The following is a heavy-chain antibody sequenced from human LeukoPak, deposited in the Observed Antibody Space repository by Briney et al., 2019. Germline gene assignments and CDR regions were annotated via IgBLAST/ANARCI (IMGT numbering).Heavy chain of an antibody. J-gene: IGHJ6*02. CDR1: GGSISSGDYY. CDR2: IYYSGST. D-gene: IGHD2/OR15-2a*01. Sequence: SETLSLTCTVSGGSISSGDYYWSWIRQPPGKGLEWIGYIYYSGSTYYNPSLKSRVTISVDTSKNQFSLKLSSVTAADTAVYYCARGFQYYGMDVWGQGTTVTVSS. CDR3: ARGFQYYGMDV. V-gene: IGHV4-30-4*01.